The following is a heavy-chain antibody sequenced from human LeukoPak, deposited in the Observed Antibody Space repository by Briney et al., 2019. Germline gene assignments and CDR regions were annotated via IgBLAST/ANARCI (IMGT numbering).Heavy chain of an antibody. V-gene: IGHV1-3*01. J-gene: IGHJ4*02. CDR1: GYTFTSYA. CDR3: ARDGWGSSWPDY. CDR2: INAGNGNT. D-gene: IGHD6-13*01. Sequence: ASVKVSCKASGYTFTSYAMHWVRQAPGQRLERMGWINAGNGNTKYSQKFQGRVTITRDTSASTAYMELSSLRSEDTAVYYCARDGWGSSWPDYWGQGTLVTVSS.